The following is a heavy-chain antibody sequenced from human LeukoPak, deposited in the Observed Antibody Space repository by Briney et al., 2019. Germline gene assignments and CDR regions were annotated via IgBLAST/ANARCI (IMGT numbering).Heavy chain of an antibody. CDR1: GFTFSSYG. D-gene: IGHD1-1*01. Sequence: GGSLRLSCAASGFTFSSYGMHWVRQAPGKGLEWVAVISYDGSNKFYADSVKGRFTISKDYSKNTLYLQMDSLRTEDTAVYYCARRTTGSIDYWGQGTLVTVSS. CDR2: ISYDGSNK. V-gene: IGHV3-30*03. J-gene: IGHJ4*02. CDR3: ARRTTGSIDY.